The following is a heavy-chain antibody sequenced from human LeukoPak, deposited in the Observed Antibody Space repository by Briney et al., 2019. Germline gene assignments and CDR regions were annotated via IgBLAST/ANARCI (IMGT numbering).Heavy chain of an antibody. D-gene: IGHD3-10*01. CDR2: ISWNSGSI. J-gene: IGHJ4*02. V-gene: IGHV3-9*01. CDR3: AKDGADHYYGSGSYFYYFDY. CDR1: GFTFDDYA. Sequence: PGGSLRLSCAASGFTFDDYAMHWVRQAPGKGLEWVSGISWNSGSIGYADSVKGRFTISRDNAKNSLYLQMNSLRAEDTALYYCAKDGADHYYGSGSYFYYFDYWGQGTLVTVSS.